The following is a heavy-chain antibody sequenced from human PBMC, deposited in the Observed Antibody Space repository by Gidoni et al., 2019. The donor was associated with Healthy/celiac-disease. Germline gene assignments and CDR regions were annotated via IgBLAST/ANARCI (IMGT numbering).Heavy chain of an antibody. V-gene: IGHV4-4*02. CDR2: IYHSGST. Sequence: QVQLQESGPGLVKPSGTLSLTCAFPGGPISRSNWWSWVRQPPGKGLEWIGEIYHSGSTNYNPSLKSRVTISVDKSKNQFSLKLSSVTAADTAVYYCALHFWSGPSVDDIWGQGTMVTVSS. J-gene: IGHJ3*02. CDR3: ALHFWSGPSVDDI. D-gene: IGHD3-3*02. CDR1: GGPISRSNW.